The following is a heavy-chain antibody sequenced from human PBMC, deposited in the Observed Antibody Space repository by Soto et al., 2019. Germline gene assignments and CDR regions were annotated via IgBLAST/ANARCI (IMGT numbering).Heavy chain of an antibody. V-gene: IGHV1-69*13. Sequence: ASVKVSCKASGGTFSSYAISWVRQAPGQGLEWMGGIIPIFGTANYAQKFQGRVTITADESTSTAYMELSSLRSEDTAVYYCARGYCSGGSCYFVDPWGQGTLVTVSS. CDR2: IIPIFGTA. J-gene: IGHJ5*02. CDR1: GGTFSSYA. CDR3: ARGYCSGGSCYFVDP. D-gene: IGHD2-15*01.